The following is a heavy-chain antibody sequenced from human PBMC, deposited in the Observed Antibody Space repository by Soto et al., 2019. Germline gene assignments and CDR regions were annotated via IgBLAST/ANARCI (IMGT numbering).Heavy chain of an antibody. CDR2: INHSGST. D-gene: IGHD6-25*01. V-gene: IGHV4-39*07. J-gene: IGHJ5*02. CDR1: GGSISSSGYY. CDR3: ARGDGYSRGPNWFDP. Sequence: PSETLSLTCTVSGGSISSSGYYWSWIRQPPGKGLEWIGEINHSGSTNYNPSLKSPVTISVDTSKKQFSLKLTSVTAADTAVYYCARGDGYSRGPNWFDPWGQGTLVTVSS.